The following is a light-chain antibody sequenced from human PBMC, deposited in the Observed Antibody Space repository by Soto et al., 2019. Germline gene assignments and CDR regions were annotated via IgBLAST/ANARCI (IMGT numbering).Light chain of an antibody. J-gene: IGKJ3*01. Sequence: DIQMTQSPTSLSASVGDRATLTCRASQGVRSYVAWYQQIPGQAPKLLIYAASTLPSGVPSRFSGSGSGTDFILTINGLQHEDVANYCCQKYSSVHVFGPGTKVEIK. CDR1: QGVRSY. CDR2: AAS. CDR3: QKYSSVHV. V-gene: IGKV1-27*01.